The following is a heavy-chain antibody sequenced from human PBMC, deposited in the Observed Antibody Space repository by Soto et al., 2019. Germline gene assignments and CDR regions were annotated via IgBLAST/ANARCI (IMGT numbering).Heavy chain of an antibody. CDR2: IYYSGST. CDR3: ARERLAYSYADL. D-gene: IGHD5-18*01. CDR1: GDSISSSDYY. J-gene: IGHJ2*01. V-gene: IGHV4-30-4*01. Sequence: QVQLQESGPGLVKPSQTLSLTCTVSGDSISSSDYYWSWIRQPPGKGLEWIGYIYYSGSTYYNPSLKSRVTISVDTCKNQFSLKLSSVTAADTAVFYCARERLAYSYADLWGRGTLVTVSS.